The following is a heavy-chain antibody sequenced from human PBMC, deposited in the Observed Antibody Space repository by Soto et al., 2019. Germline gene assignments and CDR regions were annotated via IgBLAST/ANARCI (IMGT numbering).Heavy chain of an antibody. CDR1: GFTFSSYA. CDR3: AKLRRGLVVVTLPYDAFDI. Sequence: GGSLRLSCAASGFTFSSYAMSWVHQAPGKGLEWVSAISGSGGSTYYADSVKGRFTISRDNSKNTLYLQMNSLRAEDTAVYYCAKLRRGLVVVTLPYDAFDIWGQGTMVTVSS. J-gene: IGHJ3*02. CDR2: ISGSGGST. V-gene: IGHV3-23*01. D-gene: IGHD2-21*02.